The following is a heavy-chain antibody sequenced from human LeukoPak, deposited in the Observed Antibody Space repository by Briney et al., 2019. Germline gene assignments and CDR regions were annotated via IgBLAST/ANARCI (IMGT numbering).Heavy chain of an antibody. V-gene: IGHV3-23*01. CDR1: GFTFSSYA. D-gene: IGHD6-13*01. CDR3: ASGRYSSSWYFDY. Sequence: GGSLRLSCAASGFTFSSYAMSWVRQAPGKGLEWVSAISGSGGSTYYADSVKGRFTISRDNSKNTLYLQMNSLRAEDTAVYYCASGRYSSSWYFDYWGQGTLVTVSS. J-gene: IGHJ4*02. CDR2: ISGSGGST.